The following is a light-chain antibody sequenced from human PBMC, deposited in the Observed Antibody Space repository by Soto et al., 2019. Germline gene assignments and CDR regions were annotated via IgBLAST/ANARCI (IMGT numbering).Light chain of an antibody. V-gene: IGLV2-14*03. CDR2: DVS. CDR3: SSYTTSNTRQIV. CDR1: SSDVGGYNY. J-gene: IGLJ1*01. Sequence: QSVLTQPASVSGSPGQSITISCTGTSSDVGGYNYVSWYQHHPGKAAKLIIFDVSNRPSGVSNPFSGSKSGNTASLTISALQPEDEADYYCSSYTTSNTRQIVFGTGTKVTVL.